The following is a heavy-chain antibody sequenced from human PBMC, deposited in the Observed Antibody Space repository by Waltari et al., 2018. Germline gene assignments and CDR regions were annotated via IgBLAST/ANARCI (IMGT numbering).Heavy chain of an antibody. CDR3: ARVGDYYGSGSYENWFDP. Sequence: QVQLQESGPGLVKPSETLSLTCTVSGCSISSYYWSWIRQPPGKGLEWIGYNSGSTNYNPSLKSRVTISVDTSKNQFSLKLSSVTAADTAVYYCARVGDYYGSGSYENWFDPWGQGTLVTVSS. V-gene: IGHV4-59*08. CDR1: GCSISSYY. J-gene: IGHJ5*02. CDR2: NSGST. D-gene: IGHD3-10*01.